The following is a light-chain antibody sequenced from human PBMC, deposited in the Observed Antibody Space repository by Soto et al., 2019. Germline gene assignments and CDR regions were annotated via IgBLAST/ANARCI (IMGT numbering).Light chain of an antibody. J-gene: IGKJ1*01. V-gene: IGKV3-20*01. CDR3: QQYADSPWT. CDR2: GAS. CDR1: QSVSSN. Sequence: DIAMTQSPITLSLSTGEKATRAYRASQSVSSNLAWYQQKPGQAPRLLIYGASNRATGIPYRFSGSGSGTDFTLAIGRLEPEDFAGYFCQQYADSPWTFGRGTKVDIK.